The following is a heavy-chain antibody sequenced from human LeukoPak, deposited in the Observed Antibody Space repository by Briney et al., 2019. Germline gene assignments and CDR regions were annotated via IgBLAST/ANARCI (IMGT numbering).Heavy chain of an antibody. V-gene: IGHV1-46*01. CDR1: ENTFTNYY. Sequence: ASVKVSCKASENTFTNYYMHWVRQAPGQGLEWLGIINPNGDRTNYAQTFQGRVTMTRDTSTTTVYMELSSLRSEDTAVYYCARDMSTRVTPISYAFDVWGQGTMVTVSS. J-gene: IGHJ3*01. CDR3: ARDMSTRVTPISYAFDV. D-gene: IGHD4-23*01. CDR2: INPNGDRT.